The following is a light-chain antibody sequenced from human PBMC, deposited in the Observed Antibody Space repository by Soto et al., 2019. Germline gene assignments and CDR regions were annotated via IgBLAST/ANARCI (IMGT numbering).Light chain of an antibody. J-gene: IGKJ1*01. CDR2: IAS. CDR1: RSISIY. V-gene: IGKV1-39*01. Sequence: DIQMTQSPSSLSESVGDRVTITCRASRSISIYLNWYQQKPGKAPKLLISIASSLQGGVPSRFSGSGSGTDFTLTISSLQPEDFATYYCQQTYSSLWTFGLGTKVEI. CDR3: QQTYSSLWT.